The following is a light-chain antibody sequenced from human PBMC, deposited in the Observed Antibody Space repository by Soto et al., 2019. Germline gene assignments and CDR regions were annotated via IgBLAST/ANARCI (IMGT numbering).Light chain of an antibody. Sequence: QSVLTQPPSVSATPGQRVTISCSGTYSNIGSNTVAWYQRLPGTAPKLLIYSNNERPSGVPDRFSGSKSGSSASLAISGFHSEDEADYYCAAWDDSLNSPRMLFGGGTKVTVL. CDR3: AAWDDSLNSPRML. CDR2: SNN. CDR1: YSNIGSNT. J-gene: IGLJ2*01. V-gene: IGLV1-44*01.